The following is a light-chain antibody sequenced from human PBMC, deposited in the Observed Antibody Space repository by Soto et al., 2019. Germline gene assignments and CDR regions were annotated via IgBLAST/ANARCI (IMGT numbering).Light chain of an antibody. CDR2: NTN. J-gene: IGLJ3*02. CDR3: LLYYGDNDLHWV. V-gene: IGLV7-43*01. CDR1: SGPVTREYF. Sequence: QTVVTQEPSLTVSPGGTVTLTCASSSGPVTREYFSNWFQQKPGQAPRPLIYNTNIRHSWTPARFSAALLGGKAALTLSGVQPEDEADYYCLLYYGDNDLHWVFGGGTKLTVL.